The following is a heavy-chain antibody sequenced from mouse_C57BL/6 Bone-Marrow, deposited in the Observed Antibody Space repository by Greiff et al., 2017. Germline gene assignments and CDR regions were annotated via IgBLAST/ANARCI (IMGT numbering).Heavy chain of an antibody. CDR3: AREYDGSSYGSYYFDY. V-gene: IGHV1-69*01. Sequence: QVQLQQPGAELVMPGASVKLSCKASGYTFTSYWMHWVKQRPGQGLEWIGEIDPSDSYTNYNQKFKGKSTLTVDKSASTAYMQLSSLTSEDSAVYYCAREYDGSSYGSYYFDYWGQGTTLTLCS. CDR2: IDPSDSYT. J-gene: IGHJ2*01. D-gene: IGHD1-1*01. CDR1: GYTFTSYW.